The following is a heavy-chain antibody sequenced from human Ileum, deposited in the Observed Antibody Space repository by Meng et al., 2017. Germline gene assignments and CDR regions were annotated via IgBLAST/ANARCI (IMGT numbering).Heavy chain of an antibody. CDR3: AREGGYCSPFDP. V-gene: IGHV4-59*01. CDR1: GGSISSYY. Sequence: SETLSLTCTVSGGSISSYYWSWIRQPPGKGLEWIGYIYYSGSTNYNPSLKSRVTISVDTSKNQFSLKLSSVTAADTAVYYCAREGGYCSPFDPWGQGTLVTVSS. J-gene: IGHJ5*02. CDR2: IYYSGST. D-gene: IGHD3-10*01.